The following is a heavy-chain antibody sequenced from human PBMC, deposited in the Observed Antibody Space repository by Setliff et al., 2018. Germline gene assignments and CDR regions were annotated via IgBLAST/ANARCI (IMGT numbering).Heavy chain of an antibody. Sequence: LSLTCTVSGGSISSSSYYWGWIRQPPGKGLEWIGSIYYSGSTYYNPSLKSRVTISVDTSKNQFSLKLSSVTAADTAVYYCARARMYYNFWSGYSDYWGQGTLVTV. J-gene: IGHJ4*02. CDR3: ARARMYYNFWSGYSDY. V-gene: IGHV4-39*07. CDR2: IYYSGST. CDR1: GGSISSSSYY. D-gene: IGHD3-3*01.